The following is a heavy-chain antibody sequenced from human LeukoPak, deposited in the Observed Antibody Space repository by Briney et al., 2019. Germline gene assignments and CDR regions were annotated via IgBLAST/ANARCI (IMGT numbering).Heavy chain of an antibody. CDR1: GGTFSSYA. CDR2: IIPIFGTA. V-gene: IGHV1-69*05. J-gene: IGHJ4*02. D-gene: IGHD3-3*01. Sequence: ASVKVSCKASGGTFSSYAISWVRQAPGQGLEWMGGIIPIFGTANYAQKFQGRVTITTDESTGTAYMELSNLRSEDTAVYYCARSDPGLNYDFWSGYDYWGQGTLVTVSS. CDR3: ARSDPGLNYDFWSGYDY.